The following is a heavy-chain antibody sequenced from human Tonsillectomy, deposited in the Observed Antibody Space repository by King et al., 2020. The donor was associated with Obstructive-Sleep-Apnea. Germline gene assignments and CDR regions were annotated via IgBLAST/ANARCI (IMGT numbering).Heavy chain of an antibody. D-gene: IGHD6-13*01. J-gene: IGHJ4*02. Sequence: VQLVESGGGVVQPGRSLRLSCAASGFTFSSYAMHLVRQAPGKGLEWVSVISNDGANKDYADSVKGRFTISRDNSKNILYLQINNLRPEDTAVYYCATLSYSSSWTDYWGQGTLVTVSS. CDR1: GFTFSSYA. CDR3: ATLSYSSSWTDY. V-gene: IGHV3-30-3*01. CDR2: ISNDGANK.